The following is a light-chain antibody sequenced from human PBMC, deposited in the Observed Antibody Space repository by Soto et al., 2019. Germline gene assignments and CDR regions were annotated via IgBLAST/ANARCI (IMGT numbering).Light chain of an antibody. CDR1: QSVSSSY. J-gene: IGKJ1*01. CDR3: QQYGSSPWT. Sequence: EIVLTQSPGTLSLSPGESATLSYRASQSVSSSYLAWYQQKPGQAPRLLIYGASSRATGIPDRFSGSGSGTDFTLTISRLEPEDFAVYYCQQYGSSPWTFGQGTRWIS. V-gene: IGKV3-20*01. CDR2: GAS.